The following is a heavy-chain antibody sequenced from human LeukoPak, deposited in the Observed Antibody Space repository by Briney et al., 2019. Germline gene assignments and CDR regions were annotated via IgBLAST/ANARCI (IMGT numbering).Heavy chain of an antibody. V-gene: IGHV3-30*04. CDR2: ISYNGTNK. CDR1: GFTFNNYA. CDR3: AREAMIVVVSNDAFDI. Sequence: PGRSLRLSCAASGFTFNNYAMHWVRQAPGRGLEWVALISYNGTNKYYPDSVKGRFTISRDNSKNTLYLQINSLRAEDTAVYYCAREAMIVVVSNDAFDIWGQGTMVTVSS. J-gene: IGHJ3*02. D-gene: IGHD3-22*01.